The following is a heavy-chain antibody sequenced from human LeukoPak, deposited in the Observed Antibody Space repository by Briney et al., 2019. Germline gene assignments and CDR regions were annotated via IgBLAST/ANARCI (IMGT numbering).Heavy chain of an antibody. V-gene: IGHV4-59*01. D-gene: IGHD6-19*01. CDR1: GGSISSYY. Sequence: SETLSLTCTVSGGSISSYYWSWIRQPPGKGLEWIGYIYYSGSTNYNPSLKSRVTISVDTSKNQFSLKLSSVTAADTAVYYCARGLAVAEDYYYYMDVWGKGTTVTVSS. CDR3: ARGLAVAEDYYYYMDV. CDR2: IYYSGST. J-gene: IGHJ6*03.